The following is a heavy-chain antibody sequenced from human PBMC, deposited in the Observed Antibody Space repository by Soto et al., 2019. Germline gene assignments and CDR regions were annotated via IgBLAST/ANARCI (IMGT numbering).Heavy chain of an antibody. D-gene: IGHD2-2*01. CDR1: GFTFSSYS. J-gene: IGHJ5*02. CDR2: ISSSSSTI. CDR3: ARAGDIVVVPAAISWFDP. Sequence: GGSLRLSCAASGFTFSSYSMNWVRQAPGKGLEWVSYISSSSSTIYCADSVKGRFTISRDNAKNSLYLQMNSLRAEDTAVYYCARAGDIVVVPAAISWFDPWGQGTLVTVSS. V-gene: IGHV3-48*01.